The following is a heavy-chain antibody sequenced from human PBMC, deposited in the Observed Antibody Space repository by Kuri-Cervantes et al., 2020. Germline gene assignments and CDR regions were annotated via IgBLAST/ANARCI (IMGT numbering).Heavy chain of an antibody. Sequence: GESLKISCTASGFTFGDYAMSWFRQAPGKGLEWVGFIRSKAYGGTTEYAASVKGRFTISRDDSKSIAYLQMNSLKTEDTAVYYCTTDHIVVVTAVRYFDYWGQGTLVTVSS. CDR2: IRSKAYGGTT. D-gene: IGHD2-21*02. J-gene: IGHJ4*02. CDR1: GFTFGDYA. CDR3: TTDHIVVVTAVRYFDY. V-gene: IGHV3-49*03.